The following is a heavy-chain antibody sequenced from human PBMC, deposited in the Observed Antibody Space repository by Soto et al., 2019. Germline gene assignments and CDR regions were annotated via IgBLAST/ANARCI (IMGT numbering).Heavy chain of an antibody. CDR1: GGSISDFY. J-gene: IGHJ6*02. V-gene: IGHV4-59*01. Sequence: TLSLTCHVSGGSISDFYWSWIRQSPGKRLEWIGYLYYTGSTNYNPALKSRVTISLDTSKNQFSLKVRSVTAADTTVYYCARGGGYDFRSSQAPPIDVWGQGTTVTVYS. CDR2: LYYTGST. D-gene: IGHD3-3*01. CDR3: ARGGGYDFRSSQAPPIDV.